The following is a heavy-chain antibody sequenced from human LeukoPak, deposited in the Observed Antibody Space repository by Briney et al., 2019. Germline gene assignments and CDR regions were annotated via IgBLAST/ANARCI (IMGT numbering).Heavy chain of an antibody. CDR3: AKVLPLYCSSTSCYDY. V-gene: IGHV3-30*02. J-gene: IGHJ4*02. D-gene: IGHD2-2*01. CDR1: GFTFSSYG. CDR2: IRYDGSNK. Sequence: PGGSLRLSCAASGFTFSSYGMHWVRQAPGKGLEWVAFIRYDGSNKYYADSVKGRFTISRDNSKNTLYLQMNSLRAEDTAVYYCAKVLPLYCSSTSCYDYWGQGTLVTVSS.